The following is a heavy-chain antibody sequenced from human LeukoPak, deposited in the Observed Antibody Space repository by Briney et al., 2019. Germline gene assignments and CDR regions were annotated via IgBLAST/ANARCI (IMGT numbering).Heavy chain of an antibody. CDR2: IYYTERT. CDR1: GGSISSYY. CDR3: ARTRDSAMTHDAFDI. V-gene: IGHV4-59*01. J-gene: IGHJ3*02. Sequence: PSETLSLTCTVSGGSISSYYWSWIRQPLGKGLEWIGYIYYTERTNYNPSLKSRVTISVDTSKNQFSLKLSSVTAADTAVYYCARTRDSAMTHDAFDIWGQGTMLTVSS. D-gene: IGHD5-18*01.